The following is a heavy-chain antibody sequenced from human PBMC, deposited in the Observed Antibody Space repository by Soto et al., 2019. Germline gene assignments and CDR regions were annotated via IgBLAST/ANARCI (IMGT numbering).Heavy chain of an antibody. CDR2: IKSKTDGGTT. CDR3: TTAHSDVLRFLEWPFYGMDV. CDR1: GFTFSNAW. Sequence: GGSLRLSCAASGFTFSNAWMNWVRQAPGKGLEWVGRIKSKTDGGTTDYAAPVKGRFTISRDDSKNTLYLQMNSLKTEDTAVYYCTTAHSDVLRFLEWPFYGMDVWGQGTTVTVSS. D-gene: IGHD3-3*01. J-gene: IGHJ6*02. V-gene: IGHV3-15*07.